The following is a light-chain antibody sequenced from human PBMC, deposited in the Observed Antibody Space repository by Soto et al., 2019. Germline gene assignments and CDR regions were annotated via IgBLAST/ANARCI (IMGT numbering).Light chain of an antibody. Sequence: EILMTQSPATLSVSPGDSATLSCRASRSVDTDLAWYQQKPGQAPRLLVFATSARATGVPDRSRGSRSGTDFTLTISTLEPEDFALYYCQQYGSSRPFGQGTKVDI. CDR3: QQYGSSRP. J-gene: IGKJ1*01. CDR2: ATS. CDR1: RSVDTD. V-gene: IGKV3-15*01.